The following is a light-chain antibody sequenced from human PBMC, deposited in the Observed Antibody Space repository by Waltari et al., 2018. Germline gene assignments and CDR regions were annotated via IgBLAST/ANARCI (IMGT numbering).Light chain of an antibody. J-gene: IGLJ3*02. CDR1: SSNIGAGFE. CDR2: ASY. V-gene: IGLV1-40*01. Sequence: QSVLTQPPSVSGAPGQRVTIPCTGTSSNIGAGFEVFWSQQLPGSAPKLLIFASYKRSSGVPDRISGSTSGTSASLAITGLQAEDEADYYCQSYDSSLSGRVFGGGTRLTVL. CDR3: QSYDSSLSGRV.